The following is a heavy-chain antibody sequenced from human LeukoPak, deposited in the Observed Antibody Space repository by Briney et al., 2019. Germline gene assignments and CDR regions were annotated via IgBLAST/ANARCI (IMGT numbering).Heavy chain of an antibody. CDR1: GFTFSSYS. D-gene: IGHD3-10*01. V-gene: IGHV3-48*04. CDR2: ISSSSSTI. CDR3: ARDPLWFGESYWRDY. Sequence: AGGSLRLSCAASGFTFSSYSMNWVRQAPGKGLEWVSYISSSSSTIYYADSVKGRFTISRDNAKNSLYLQMNSLRAEDTAVYYCARDPLWFGESYWRDYWGQGTLVTVSS. J-gene: IGHJ4*02.